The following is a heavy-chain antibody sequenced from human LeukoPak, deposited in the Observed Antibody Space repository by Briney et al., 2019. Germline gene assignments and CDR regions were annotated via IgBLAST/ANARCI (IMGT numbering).Heavy chain of an antibody. V-gene: IGHV4-61*01. CDR2: IYDTGYS. CDR3: ARETSLVGYAGGLGFNY. J-gene: IGHJ4*02. Sequence: SQTLSLTCVVSGGYISSGIYSWSWIRQPPGKGLEWIGHIYDTGYSNYNPSLETRVIISVDTSKNQFSLRLTSVTAADSATYYCARETSLVGYAGGLGFNYWGRGTLVTVSS. CDR1: GGYISSGIYS. D-gene: IGHD2-2*01.